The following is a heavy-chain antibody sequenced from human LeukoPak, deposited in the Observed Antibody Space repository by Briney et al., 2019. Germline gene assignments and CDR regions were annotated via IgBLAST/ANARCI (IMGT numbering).Heavy chain of an antibody. Sequence: GGSLRLSCAASGFTFSSYSMNWVRQAPGKGLEWVSSISSSSSYIYYADSVKGRFTISRDNAKDSLYLQMNGLRAEDTAVYYCARGEGPPWELLTLDYWGQGTLVTVSS. CDR1: GFTFSSYS. CDR3: ARGEGPPWELLTLDY. D-gene: IGHD1-26*01. J-gene: IGHJ4*02. CDR2: ISSSSSYI. V-gene: IGHV3-21*01.